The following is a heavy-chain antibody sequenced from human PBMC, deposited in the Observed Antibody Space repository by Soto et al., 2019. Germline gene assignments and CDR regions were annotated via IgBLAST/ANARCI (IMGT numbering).Heavy chain of an antibody. CDR3: AHRPFNSAWHDAYDI. J-gene: IGHJ3*02. CDR1: GFSLSARGEG. Sequence: QITLKESGPTLVKPTETLTLTCTFSGFSLSARGEGVDWIRQPPGKALEWLAIIYWDDDKRYSPSLRTTFTITKDTSKNQVVLTMTNMDPVDTATYFCAHRPFNSAWHDAYDIWGPGTMVTVSS. V-gene: IGHV2-5*02. D-gene: IGHD5-18*01. CDR2: IYWDDDK.